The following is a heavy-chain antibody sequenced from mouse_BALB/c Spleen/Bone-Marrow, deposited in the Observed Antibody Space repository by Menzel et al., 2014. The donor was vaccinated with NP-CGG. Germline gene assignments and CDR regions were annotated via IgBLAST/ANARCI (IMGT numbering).Heavy chain of an antibody. CDR2: IDPENDNT. CDR3: AGGGMTPTGLAY. V-gene: IGHV14-1*02. Sequence: VQLQQSGAELVRPGALVKLSCKVSGFNIKDYYMHWVKQRPEQGLEWIGWIDPENDNTIYDPKFQGKASITADTSSNPPCLRVSGLTSGDAAVYCCAGGGMTPTGLAYGGQGTLVAVSA. CDR1: GFNIKDYY. J-gene: IGHJ3*01.